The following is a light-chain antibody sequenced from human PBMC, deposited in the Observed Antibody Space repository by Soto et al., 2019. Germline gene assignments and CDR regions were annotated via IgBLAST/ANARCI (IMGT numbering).Light chain of an antibody. CDR3: QQRSNLPLT. Sequence: EIVLTQSPATLSLSPGERATLSCRASQSVSSYLAWYQQKPGQAPRLLIYDASNRATGIPARFSGSGSGTDFPLTIRSLEPEDFAVYYCQQRSNLPLTFGGGTKVEIK. V-gene: IGKV3-11*01. CDR1: QSVSSY. J-gene: IGKJ4*01. CDR2: DAS.